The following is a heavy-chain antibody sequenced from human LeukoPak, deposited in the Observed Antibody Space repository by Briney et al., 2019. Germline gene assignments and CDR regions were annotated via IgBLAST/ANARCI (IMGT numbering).Heavy chain of an antibody. CDR3: ARDRGGGHMDF. CDR1: GYTFTGYY. V-gene: IGHV1-2*02. Sequence: ASVKVSCKASGYTFTGYYMHWVRQAPGQGLEWMGWINPNSGGTNYAQQFQGRLTMTRDTSISTAYMELSRLRSDDTAVYYCARDRGGGHMDFWGKGTTVTISS. CDR2: INPNSGGT. J-gene: IGHJ6*03. D-gene: IGHD2-15*01.